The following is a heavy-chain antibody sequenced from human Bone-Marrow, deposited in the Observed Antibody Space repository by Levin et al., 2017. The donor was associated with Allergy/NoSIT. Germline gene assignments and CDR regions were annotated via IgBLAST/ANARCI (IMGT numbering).Heavy chain of an antibody. CDR3: ARSKNSLWFGELPFDY. D-gene: IGHD3-10*01. V-gene: IGHV1-2*02. Sequence: ASVKVSCKASGYTFTGYYMHWVRQAPGQGLEWMGWINPNSGGTNYAQKFQGRVTMTRDTSISTAYMELSRLRSDDTAVYYCARSKNSLWFGELPFDYWGQGTLVTVSS. J-gene: IGHJ4*02. CDR2: INPNSGGT. CDR1: GYTFTGYY.